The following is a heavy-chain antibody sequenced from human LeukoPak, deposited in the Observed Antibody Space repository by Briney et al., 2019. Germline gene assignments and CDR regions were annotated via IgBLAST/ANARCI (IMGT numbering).Heavy chain of an antibody. J-gene: IGHJ4*02. V-gene: IGHV4-39*01. Sequence: PSETLSLTCTVSGGSISTSDSFWDWMRQPPGKGPERIGSIYYSGSTFYNPSLKSRVALSVDTSKNQFSLRLNSVTAADTAVYYCARNRGSNFDWSDYWGQGILVTVSS. CDR1: GGSISTSDSF. CDR3: ARNRGSNFDWSDY. D-gene: IGHD3-9*01. CDR2: IYYSGST.